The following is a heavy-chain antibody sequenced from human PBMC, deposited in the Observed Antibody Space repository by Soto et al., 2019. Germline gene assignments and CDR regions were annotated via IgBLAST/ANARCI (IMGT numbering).Heavy chain of an antibody. J-gene: IGHJ4*02. V-gene: IGHV1-18*01. Sequence: QVHLVQSGAEVKKPGASLKVSCKSSGYTFTSYGIVWVRQAPGQGLEWMGWISTYNVDTKYAQKFKGRVTMSTDTSTTTAYMELTGLTSDDTAMYYWARGGFAYGYLDFWGQGTFATGSS. CDR2: ISTYNVDT. CDR1: GYTFTSYG. D-gene: IGHD5-18*01. CDR3: ARGGFAYGYLDF.